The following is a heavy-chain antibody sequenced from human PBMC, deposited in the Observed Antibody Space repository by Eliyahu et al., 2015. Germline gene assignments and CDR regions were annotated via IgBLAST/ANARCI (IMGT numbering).Heavy chain of an antibody. CDR3: ARDDYSDSSGYFDY. CDR2: INAYNGKT. D-gene: IGHD3-22*01. CDR1: GYXFXSYG. Sequence: QVQLVQSGGEVKKPGASVKVSCKAXGYXFXSYGIXWVGQAPGQGLEWMGWINAYNGKTNYAQKFQGRVTMTTDTSTSTAYMELRSLRSDGTAVYYCARDDYSDSSGYFDYWGQGTLVTVSS. V-gene: IGHV1-18*01. J-gene: IGHJ4*02.